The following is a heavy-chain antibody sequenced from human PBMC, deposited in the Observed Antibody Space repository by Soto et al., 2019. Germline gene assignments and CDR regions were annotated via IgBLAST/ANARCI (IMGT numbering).Heavy chain of an antibody. Sequence: GGSLRLSCAASGFTFSNAWMSWVRQAPGNGLEWVGRIKSKTDGGTTDYAAPVKGRFTISRDDSKNTLYLQMNSLKTEDTAVYYXTTGGDYVISRYYGMDVWGQGTTVTVSS. D-gene: IGHD3-16*02. J-gene: IGHJ6*02. CDR2: IKSKTDGGTT. V-gene: IGHV3-15*01. CDR1: GFTFSNAW. CDR3: TTGGDYVISRYYGMDV.